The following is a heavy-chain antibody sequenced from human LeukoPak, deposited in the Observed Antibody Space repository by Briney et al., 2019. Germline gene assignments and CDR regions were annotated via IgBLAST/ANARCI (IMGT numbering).Heavy chain of an antibody. Sequence: PSETLSLTCTVSGGSISRSSYYWGWIRQPPGKGLEWIGSIYYGGSTYYKSSLKSRVTISVDTSKNQFSLRLSSVTAPDTAVYSCARIRGYSYGYVDYWGQGTLVTVSS. D-gene: IGHD5-18*01. V-gene: IGHV4-39*01. CDR3: ARIRGYSYGYVDY. CDR1: GGSISRSSYY. CDR2: IYYGGST. J-gene: IGHJ4*02.